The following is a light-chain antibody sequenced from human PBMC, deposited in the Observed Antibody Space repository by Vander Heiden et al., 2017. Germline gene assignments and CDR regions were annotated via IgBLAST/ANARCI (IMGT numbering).Light chain of an antibody. V-gene: IGKV4-1*01. CDR3: QQYYNIPRT. Sequence: DIAMTQSPDSLAVSLGERATINCKSSQSVLSSSNNKNYLTWFQQKPGQPPKLLIYWASTRESGVPDRFSGSGSGTDFTLTISSLQAEDVAVYYCQQYYNIPRTFGQGTKVEIK. CDR1: QSVLSSSNNKNY. CDR2: WAS. J-gene: IGKJ1*01.